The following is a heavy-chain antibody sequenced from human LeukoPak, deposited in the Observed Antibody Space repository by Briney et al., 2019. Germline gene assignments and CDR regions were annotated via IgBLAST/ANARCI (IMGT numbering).Heavy chain of an antibody. Sequence: SETLSLTCAVYGRSFSGYYWSWIRQPPGKGLEWIGEINHSGSTNYNPSLKSRVTISVDTSKNQFSLKLSSVTAADTAVYYCAREYCSSTSCYIWFDPWGQGTLVTVSS. CDR2: INHSGST. CDR1: GRSFSGYY. D-gene: IGHD2-2*02. CDR3: AREYCSSTSCYIWFDP. V-gene: IGHV4-34*01. J-gene: IGHJ5*02.